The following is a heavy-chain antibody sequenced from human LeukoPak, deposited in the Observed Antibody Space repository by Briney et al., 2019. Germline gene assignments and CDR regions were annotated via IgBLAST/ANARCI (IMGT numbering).Heavy chain of an antibody. CDR2: ISSSSSYI. J-gene: IGHJ4*02. CDR3: ARDSGDSSGWYPYFDY. CDR1: GFTFSSYS. V-gene: IGHV3-21*01. D-gene: IGHD6-19*01. Sequence: PGGSLRLSCAASGFTFSSYSMNWVRQAPGKGLEWVSSISSSSSYIYYADSVKGRFTISRDNAKNSLYLQMNSLRAEDTAVYYCARDSGDSSGWYPYFDYWGQGTLVTVSS.